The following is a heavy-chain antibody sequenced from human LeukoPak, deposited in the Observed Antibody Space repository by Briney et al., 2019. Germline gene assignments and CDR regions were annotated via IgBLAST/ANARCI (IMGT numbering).Heavy chain of an antibody. Sequence: ASVKVSCKASGYTFTGYYMHWVRQAPGQGLEWMGWINPNSGGTNYAQKFQGWVTMTRDTSITTAYMEVNRLRSDDTAVYYCARGRGQLYYSLPDPAHGMDVWGQGTTVTVSS. J-gene: IGHJ6*02. V-gene: IGHV1-2*04. CDR2: INPNSGGT. D-gene: IGHD1-26*01. CDR1: GYTFTGYY. CDR3: ARGRGQLYYSLPDPAHGMDV.